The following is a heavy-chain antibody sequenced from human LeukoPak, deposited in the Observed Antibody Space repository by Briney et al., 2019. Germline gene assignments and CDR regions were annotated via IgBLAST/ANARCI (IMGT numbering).Heavy chain of an antibody. D-gene: IGHD3-16*01. V-gene: IGHV3-74*01. CDR3: ARESYTSSLS. CDR2: INTDGSTT. J-gene: IGHJ5*02. CDR1: RFTFSSYW. Sequence: GGSLRLSCAASRFTFSSYWMHWVRQAPGKGLMWVSRINTDGSTTYSADSVKGRFTISRDNAKNTLYLQMNSLRAEDTAVYYCARESYTSSLSWGRGTLVTVSS.